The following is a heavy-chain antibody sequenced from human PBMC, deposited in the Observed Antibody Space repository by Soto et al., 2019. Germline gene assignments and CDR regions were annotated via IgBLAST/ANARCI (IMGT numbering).Heavy chain of an antibody. CDR1: GFIFNNYG. D-gene: IGHD2-15*01. CDR2: MSYDGNKK. CDR3: AKDNCSGGDRLSRLAC. Sequence: GGSLRLSCVPSGFIFNNYGMHWVRQAPGKALEWVAVMSYDGNKKDYGDSVKGRFTISRDNSKNMLYLQMSSLRAEDTAVYYCAKDNCSGGDRLSRLACWGQGTQVTVSS. V-gene: IGHV3-30*18. J-gene: IGHJ1*01.